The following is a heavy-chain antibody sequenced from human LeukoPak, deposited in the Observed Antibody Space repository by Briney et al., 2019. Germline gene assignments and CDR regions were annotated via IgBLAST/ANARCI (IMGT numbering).Heavy chain of an antibody. D-gene: IGHD2-21*02. CDR1: GYTFTGYY. Sequence: VASVKVSCKASGYTFTGYYMHWVRQAPGQGLEWMGWINPNSGGTNYAQKFQGRVTMTRDTSISTAYMELSRLRSDDTAVYYCARAPRWVTCTRGDYFDYWGQGTLVTVSS. V-gene: IGHV1-2*02. J-gene: IGHJ4*02. CDR2: INPNSGGT. CDR3: ARAPRWVTCTRGDYFDY.